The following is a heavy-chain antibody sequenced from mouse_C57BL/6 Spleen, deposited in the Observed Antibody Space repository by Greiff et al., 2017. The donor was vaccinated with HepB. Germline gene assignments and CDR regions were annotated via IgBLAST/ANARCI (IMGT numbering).Heavy chain of an antibody. CDR1: GFTFSSYG. J-gene: IGHJ2*01. D-gene: IGHD2-4*01. CDR3: ARHYDYYFDY. V-gene: IGHV5-6*01. Sequence: DVHLVESGGDLVKPGGSLKLSCAASGFTFSSYGMSWVRQTPDKRLEWVATISSGGSYTYYPDSVKGRFTISRDNAKNTLYLQMSSLKSEDTAMYYCARHYDYYFDYWGQGTTLTVSS. CDR2: ISSGGSYT.